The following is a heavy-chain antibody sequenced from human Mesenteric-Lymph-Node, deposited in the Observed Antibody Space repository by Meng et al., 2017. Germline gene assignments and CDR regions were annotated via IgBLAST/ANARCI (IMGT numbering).Heavy chain of an antibody. V-gene: IGHV4-31*03. Sequence: SETLSLTCTVSGGSISSGGYYWSWIRQHPGKGLEWIGYIYYSGSTYYNPSLKSRVTISVDTSKNQFSLKLSSVTAADTAVYYCARNMVRGDKAFDYWGQGTLVTVSS. CDR1: GGSISSGGYY. CDR2: IYYSGST. J-gene: IGHJ4*02. CDR3: ARNMVRGDKAFDY. D-gene: IGHD3-10*01.